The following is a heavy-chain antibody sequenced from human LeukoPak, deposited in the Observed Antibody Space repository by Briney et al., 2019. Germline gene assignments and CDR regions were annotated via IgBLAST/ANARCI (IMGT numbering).Heavy chain of an antibody. Sequence: SETLSLTCTVSGGSISSGDYYWSWIRQPPGKGLEWIGYIYYSGSTNYNPSLKSRVTISVDTSKNQFSLKLSSVTAADTAVYYCARAFGYCSSTSCYRNYYYYMDVWGKGTTVTVSS. V-gene: IGHV4-61*08. CDR3: ARAFGYCSSTSCYRNYYYYMDV. D-gene: IGHD2-2*02. J-gene: IGHJ6*03. CDR2: IYYSGST. CDR1: GGSISSGDYY.